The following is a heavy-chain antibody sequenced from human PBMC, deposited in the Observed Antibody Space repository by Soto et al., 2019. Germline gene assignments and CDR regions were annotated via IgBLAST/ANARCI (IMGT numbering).Heavy chain of an antibody. V-gene: IGHV3-23*01. J-gene: IGHJ2*01. Sequence: PGGSLRLSCAASGFTFSSYAMSWVRQAPGKGLEWVSAISGSCGSTYYADSVKGRFTISRDNSKNTLYLQMNSLRAEDTAVYYCAKGKTERYWYFDLWGRGTLVTVSS. D-gene: IGHD1-1*01. CDR1: GFTFSSYA. CDR2: ISGSCGST. CDR3: AKGKTERYWYFDL.